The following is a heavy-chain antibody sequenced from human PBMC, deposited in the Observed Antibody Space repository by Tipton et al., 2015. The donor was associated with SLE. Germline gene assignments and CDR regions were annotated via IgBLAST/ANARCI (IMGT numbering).Heavy chain of an antibody. Sequence: VQLVQSGAEVKKPGESVKISCKGSGYSFTSYWIGWVRQMPGKGLEWMGIIYPGDSDTRYSPSFEGQVKISADRSIYTAYLQWSSLKASDSATYYCARSGFWSGSFDYWARGTIVTVSS. CDR1: GYSFTSYW. J-gene: IGHJ4*02. CDR3: ARSGFWSGSFDY. V-gene: IGHV5-51*03. CDR2: IYPGDSDT. D-gene: IGHD3-3*01.